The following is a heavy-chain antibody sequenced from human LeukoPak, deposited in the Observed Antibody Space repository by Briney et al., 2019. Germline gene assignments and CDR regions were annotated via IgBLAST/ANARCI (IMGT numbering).Heavy chain of an antibody. Sequence: SETLSLTCAVYGGSFSGYYWSWIRQPPGKGLEWIGEINHSGSTNYNPSLKSRVTISVDTSKNRFSLKLSSVTAADTAVYYCARGGRITMIVVVQRAFDIWGQGTMVTVS. CDR2: INHSGST. CDR3: ARGGRITMIVVVQRAFDI. J-gene: IGHJ3*02. D-gene: IGHD3-22*01. CDR1: GGSFSGYY. V-gene: IGHV4-34*01.